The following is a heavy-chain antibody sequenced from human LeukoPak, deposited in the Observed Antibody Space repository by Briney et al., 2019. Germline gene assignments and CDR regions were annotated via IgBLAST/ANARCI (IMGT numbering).Heavy chain of an antibody. J-gene: IGHJ4*02. V-gene: IGHV5-51*07. CDR2: IYPGDSDT. D-gene: IGHD6-13*01. CDR3: ARHEGDSGAAVY. Sequence: GESLKISCKVSGNTFADYWIGWVHQMPGKGLEWMGIIYPGDSDTRYSPSFQGQVTISADKSISTAYLQWSSLKASDTAMYYCARHEGDSGAAVYWGQGTLVTVSS. CDR1: GNTFADYW.